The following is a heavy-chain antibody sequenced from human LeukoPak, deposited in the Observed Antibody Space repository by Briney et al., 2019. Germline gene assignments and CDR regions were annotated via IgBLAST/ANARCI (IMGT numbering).Heavy chain of an antibody. CDR2: IKEDGNEK. Sequence: GGSLRLSCAASGLTFSNYWMSWVRQAPGKGLEWVANIKEDGNEKYYVDSVKGRFAISRDNAKKLLYLQMNSLRAEDTAVYYCARDRSRFYYWGQGTLVTVSS. V-gene: IGHV3-7*01. D-gene: IGHD2-2*01. CDR3: ARDRSRFYY. CDR1: GLTFSNYW. J-gene: IGHJ4*02.